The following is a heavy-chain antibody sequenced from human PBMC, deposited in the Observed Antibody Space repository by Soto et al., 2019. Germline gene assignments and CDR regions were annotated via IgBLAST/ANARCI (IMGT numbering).Heavy chain of an antibody. CDR1: GYTFTSYA. V-gene: IGHV1-3*01. J-gene: IGHJ6*02. D-gene: IGHD4-4*01. CDR3: ARSGPTVTTLRGMDV. CDR2: INAGNGNT. Sequence: ASVKVSCKASGYTFTSYAMHWVRQAPGQRLEWMGWINAGNGNTKYSQKFQGRVTITRDTSASTAYMELSSLRSEDTAVYYCARSGPTVTTLRGMDVWGQGTTVTVSS.